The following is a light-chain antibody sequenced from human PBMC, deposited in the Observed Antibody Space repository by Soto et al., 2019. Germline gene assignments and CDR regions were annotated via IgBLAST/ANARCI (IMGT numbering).Light chain of an antibody. J-gene: IGLJ2*01. CDR3: AAWDDSLRHVI. Sequence: QSVVTQPPSASGTPGQRVTISCSGSNSNIGGNTVNWYQQLPGMAPKLLLYSDNHRPSGVPDRFSGSKSGTSASLAISGLQSEDEADYYCAAWDDSLRHVIFGGGTKVTVL. CDR1: NSNIGGNT. CDR2: SDN. V-gene: IGLV1-44*01.